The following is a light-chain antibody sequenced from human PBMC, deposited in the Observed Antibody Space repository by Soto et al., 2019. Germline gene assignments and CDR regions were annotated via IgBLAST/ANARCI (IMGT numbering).Light chain of an antibody. Sequence: EIVLTQSPATLSLSPGERATLSCMASQSVSNYLAWYQQKPGQAPRLLIYDASNRATGIPARFSGSGSGTDLTLTISSLEPEDFAVYYCQQRSNWPLTFGGGTKVDIK. J-gene: IGKJ4*01. V-gene: IGKV3-11*01. CDR2: DAS. CDR3: QQRSNWPLT. CDR1: QSVSNY.